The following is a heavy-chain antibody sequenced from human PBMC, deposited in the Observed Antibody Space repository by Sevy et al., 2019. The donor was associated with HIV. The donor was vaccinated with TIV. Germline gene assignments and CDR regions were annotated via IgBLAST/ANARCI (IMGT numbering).Heavy chain of an antibody. CDR2: ISRSGGTT. V-gene: IGHV3-23*01. CDR3: AKVLARGVAVAGSAWGMDV. CDR1: GFTLSNYV. D-gene: IGHD6-19*01. J-gene: IGHJ6*02. Sequence: GGSLRLSCAASGFTLSNYVMNWVRQAPGKGLEWVSSISRSGGTTYYADSVEGRFTISRDKSKNTLYLQMHSLRAEDTAVYYCAKVLARGVAVAGSAWGMDVWGQGTTVTVSS.